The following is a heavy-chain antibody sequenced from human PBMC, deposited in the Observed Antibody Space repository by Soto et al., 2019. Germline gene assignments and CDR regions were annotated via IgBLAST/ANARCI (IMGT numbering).Heavy chain of an antibody. V-gene: IGHV1-69*13. CDR2: IIPIFGTA. Sequence: SVKVSCKASGGTFSSYAISWVRQAPGQGLEWMGGIIPIFGTANYAQKFQGRVTITADESTSTAYMELSSLRSEDTAVYYCARGGPDIVDTINFKLAFDYWGQGTLVTVSS. CDR3: ARGGPDIVDTINFKLAFDY. J-gene: IGHJ4*02. CDR1: GGTFSSYA. D-gene: IGHD5-12*01.